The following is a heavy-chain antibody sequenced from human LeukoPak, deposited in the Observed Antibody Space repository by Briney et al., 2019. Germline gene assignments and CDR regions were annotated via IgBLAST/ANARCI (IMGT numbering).Heavy chain of an antibody. CDR3: AREEGAPIAAANV. CDR2: FDPEDGET. CDR1: GYTLTELS. J-gene: IGHJ3*01. Sequence: ASVKVSCKVSGYTLTELSMHWVRQAPGKGLEWMGGFDPEDGETIYAQKFQGRVTMTTDTSTSTAYMELRSLRSDDTAVYYCAREEGAPIAAANVWGLGTMVTVSS. V-gene: IGHV1-24*01. D-gene: IGHD6-13*01.